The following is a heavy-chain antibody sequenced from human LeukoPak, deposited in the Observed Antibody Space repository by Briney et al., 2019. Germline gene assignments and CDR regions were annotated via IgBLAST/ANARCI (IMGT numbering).Heavy chain of an antibody. CDR1: GYTFISYG. CDR2: ISAYNGNT. CDR3: ARGRDTAMAGGYFDY. Sequence: ASVKVSCKASGYTFISYGISWVRQAPGQGLEWMGWISAYNGNTNYAQKLQGRVTMTTDTSTSTAYMELRSLRSEDTAVYYCARGRDTAMAGGYFDYWGQGTLVTVSS. J-gene: IGHJ4*02. D-gene: IGHD5-18*01. V-gene: IGHV1-18*01.